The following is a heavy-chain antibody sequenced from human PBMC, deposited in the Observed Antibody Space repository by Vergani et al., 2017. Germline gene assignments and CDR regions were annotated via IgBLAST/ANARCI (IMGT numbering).Heavy chain of an antibody. V-gene: IGHV3-21*01. Sequence: EVQLVESGGGLVKPGGSLRLSCAASGFTFSSYSMNWVRQAPGKGLEWVSSISSSSSYIYYADSVKGRFTISRDNAKNSLYLQMNSLRAEDTALYYCARWRSWYYYDSSGLDAFDIWGQGTMVTVSS. CDR2: ISSSSSYI. CDR3: ARWRSWYYYDSSGLDAFDI. D-gene: IGHD3-22*01. J-gene: IGHJ3*02. CDR1: GFTFSSYS.